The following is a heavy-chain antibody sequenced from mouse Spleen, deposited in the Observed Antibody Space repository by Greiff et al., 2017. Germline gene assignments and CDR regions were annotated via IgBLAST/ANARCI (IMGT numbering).Heavy chain of an antibody. V-gene: IGHV2-6-1*01. Sequence: VQGVESGPGLVAPSQSLSITCTISGFSLTSYGVHWVRQPPGKGLEWLVVIWSDGSTTYNSALKSRLSISKDNSKSQVFLKMNSLQTDDTAMYYCARHLGRRSYYAMDYWGQGTSVTVSS. CDR1: GFSLTSYG. CDR2: IWSDGST. D-gene: IGHD4-1*01. J-gene: IGHJ4*01. CDR3: ARHLGRRSYYAMDY.